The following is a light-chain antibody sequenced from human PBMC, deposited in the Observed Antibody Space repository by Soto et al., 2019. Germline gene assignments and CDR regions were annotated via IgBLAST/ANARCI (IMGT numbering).Light chain of an antibody. CDR3: QQYGSSPRT. V-gene: IGKV3-20*01. J-gene: IGKJ5*01. CDR2: DAS. Sequence: EIVMTQSPATLSVSPGGRATLSCRASQSISDTLAWYQQEPGQAPRLLMYDASSRATGIPDRFSGSGSGTDFTLTISRLEPEDFAVYYCQQYGSSPRTFGQGTRLEIK. CDR1: QSISDT.